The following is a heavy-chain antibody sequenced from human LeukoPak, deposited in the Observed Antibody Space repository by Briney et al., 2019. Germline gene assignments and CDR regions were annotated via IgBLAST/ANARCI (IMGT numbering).Heavy chain of an antibody. V-gene: IGHV4-59*12. CDR1: GGSIRNYY. J-gene: IGHJ3*02. CDR2: IYYSGST. Sequence: PSETLSLTCTVSGGSIRNYYWSWIRQPPGKGLEWIGYIYYSGSTNYNPSLKSRVTMSVDTSKNQFSLKLSSVTAADTAVYYCAATPSDILTGYYLDAFDIWGQGTMVTVSS. D-gene: IGHD3-9*01. CDR3: AATPSDILTGYYLDAFDI.